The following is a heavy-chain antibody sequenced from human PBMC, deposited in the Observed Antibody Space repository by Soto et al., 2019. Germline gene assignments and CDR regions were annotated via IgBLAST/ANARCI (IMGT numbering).Heavy chain of an antibody. Sequence: PGGSLRLSCAASGFTFSSYAMSWVRQAPGKGLEWVSAISGSGGSTYYADSVKGRFTISRDNSKNTLYLQMNSLRAEDTAVYYCAKLEDIVVVPAATNAFDIWGQGTMVTVSS. CDR2: ISGSGGST. D-gene: IGHD2-2*01. V-gene: IGHV3-23*01. J-gene: IGHJ3*02. CDR3: AKLEDIVVVPAATNAFDI. CDR1: GFTFSSYA.